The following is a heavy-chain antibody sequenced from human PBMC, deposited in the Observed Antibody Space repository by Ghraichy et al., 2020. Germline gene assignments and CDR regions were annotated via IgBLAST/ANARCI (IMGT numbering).Heavy chain of an antibody. V-gene: IGHV3-7*01. J-gene: IGHJ5*02. D-gene: IGHD2-2*01. CDR1: GFTFSSYW. CDR3: ARPDCSSTSCYENWFDP. CDR2: IKQDGSEK. Sequence: LSLTCAASGFTFSSYWMSWVRQAPGKGLEWVANIKQDGSEKYYVDSVKGRFTISRDNAKNSLYLQMNSLRAEDTAVYYCARPDCSSTSCYENWFDPWGQGTLVTVSS.